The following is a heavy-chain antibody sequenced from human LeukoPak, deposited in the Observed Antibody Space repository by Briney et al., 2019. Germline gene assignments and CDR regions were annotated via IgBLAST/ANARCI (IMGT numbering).Heavy chain of an antibody. CDR2: IYSGGST. CDR3: ARVVSSSGYYWDYYYYYMDV. Sequence: PGGSLRLSCAASGFTVSSNYMSWVRPAPGKGLEWVSVIYSGGSTYYADSVKGRFTISRDNSKNTLYLQMNSLRAEDTAVYYCARVVSSSGYYWDYYYYYMDVWGKGTTVTVSS. CDR1: GFTVSSNY. D-gene: IGHD3-22*01. J-gene: IGHJ6*03. V-gene: IGHV3-53*01.